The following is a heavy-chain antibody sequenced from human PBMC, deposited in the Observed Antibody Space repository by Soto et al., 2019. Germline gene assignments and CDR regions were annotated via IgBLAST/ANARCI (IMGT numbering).Heavy chain of an antibody. CDR2: IIPVFGTP. D-gene: IGHD3-22*01. J-gene: IGHJ6*02. CDR1: RGSLSNYG. Sequence: QVQLVQSGAEVKKPGSSVKVSCKASRGSLSNYGLSGVRQAPGQGLEWMGAIIPVFGTPNYAQKFQDRVTITADESTTTVYMEVRSLTSEDTAVYYCARGDATKIVVTTYYAMDVWGQGTTVTVSS. CDR3: ARGDATKIVVTTYYAMDV. V-gene: IGHV1-69*12.